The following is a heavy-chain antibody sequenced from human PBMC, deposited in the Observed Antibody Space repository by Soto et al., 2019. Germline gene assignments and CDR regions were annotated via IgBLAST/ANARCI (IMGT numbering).Heavy chain of an antibody. J-gene: IGHJ4*02. D-gene: IGHD3-10*01. Sequence: PSETLSLTCTVSGGSISSYYWSWIRQPTGKGLEWIGYIYYSGSTNYNPSLKSRVTISVDTSKNQFSLKLSSVTAADTAVYYCARGRVYYYGSGTDPTYYFDYWGQGTLVIVS. V-gene: IGHV4-59*01. CDR1: GGSISSYY. CDR2: IYYSGST. CDR3: ARGRVYYYGSGTDPTYYFDY.